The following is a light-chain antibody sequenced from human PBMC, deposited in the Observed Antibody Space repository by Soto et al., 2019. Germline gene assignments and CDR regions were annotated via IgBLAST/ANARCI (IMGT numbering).Light chain of an antibody. CDR3: CSYAGSSMFV. CDR2: EVV. Sequence: QSALTQPASVSGSPGQSITISCTGSSSDVGPYNLVSWYQHHPGKAPKLMISEVVKRPSGVSNRFSGSKSGNTASLTISGLQAEDEADYYCCSYAGSSMFVVGGGTKVTVL. CDR1: SSDVGPYNL. J-gene: IGLJ2*01. V-gene: IGLV2-23*02.